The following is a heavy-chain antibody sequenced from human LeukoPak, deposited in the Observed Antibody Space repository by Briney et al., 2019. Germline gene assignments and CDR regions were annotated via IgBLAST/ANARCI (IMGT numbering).Heavy chain of an antibody. CDR3: ARDLENCSGGSCPYYYYYYMDV. D-gene: IGHD2-15*01. J-gene: IGHJ6*03. Sequence: ASVKVSCKASGYTFTSYDINWVRQATGQGLEWMGWMNPNSGNTGYAQKFQGRVTITRNTSISTAYMELSSLRSEDTAVYYCARDLENCSGGSCPYYYYYYMDVWGKGTTVTVSS. V-gene: IGHV1-8*03. CDR1: GYTFTSYD. CDR2: MNPNSGNT.